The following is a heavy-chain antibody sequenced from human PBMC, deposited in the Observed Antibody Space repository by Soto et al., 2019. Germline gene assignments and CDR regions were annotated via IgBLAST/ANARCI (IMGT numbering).Heavy chain of an antibody. V-gene: IGHV3-7*03. Sequence: QPGGSLRLSCAGSGFTFSSYWMSWVRQAPGKGLEWVANIKQDGSEKYYVDSVKGRFTISRDNAKNSLYLQMNSLRAEDTAVYYCARDLGGTYYDFWSGYSSFWFDPWGQGTLVTVSS. CDR3: ARDLGGTYYDFWSGYSSFWFDP. J-gene: IGHJ5*02. CDR2: IKQDGSEK. D-gene: IGHD3-3*01. CDR1: GFTFSSYW.